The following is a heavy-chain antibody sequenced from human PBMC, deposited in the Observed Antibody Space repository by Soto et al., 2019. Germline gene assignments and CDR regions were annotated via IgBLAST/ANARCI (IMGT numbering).Heavy chain of an antibody. CDR3: ARSRPCTNCVCRPLEYNWFDF. J-gene: IGHJ5*01. CDR2: ISAYNGNT. D-gene: IGHD2-8*01. CDR1: GYTFTSYG. V-gene: IGHV1-18*01. Sequence: ASVKVSCKASGYTFTSYGISWVRQAPGQGLEWMGWISAYNGNTNYAQKLQGRVTMTTDTSTSTAYMELRSLRSDDTAVYYCARSRPCTNCVCRPLEYNWFDFWGQGTLVTVSS.